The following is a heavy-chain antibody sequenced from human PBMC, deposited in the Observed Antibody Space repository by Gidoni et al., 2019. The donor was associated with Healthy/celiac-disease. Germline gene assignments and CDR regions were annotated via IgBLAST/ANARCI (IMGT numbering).Heavy chain of an antibody. D-gene: IGHD5-12*01. V-gene: IGHV3-23*01. J-gene: IGHJ4*02. CDR3: AKDSRGYSGYDYLVPGDWRGDY. CDR2: ISGSGGST. CDR1: GFNFSSSA. Sequence: EVQLLESGGGLVQPGGSLRLSCAASGFNFSSSAISWVRQAPGKGLGWVSAISGSGGSTYYADSVKGRFTISRDNSKNTLYLQMNSLRAEDTAVYHCAKDSRGYSGYDYLVPGDWRGDYWGQGTLVTVSS.